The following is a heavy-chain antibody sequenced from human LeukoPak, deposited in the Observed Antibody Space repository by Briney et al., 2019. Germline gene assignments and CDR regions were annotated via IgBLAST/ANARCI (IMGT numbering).Heavy chain of an antibody. V-gene: IGHV1-2*02. J-gene: IGHJ3*01. D-gene: IGHD2-15*01. CDR1: GYSFSDYY. CDR3: ARDRGGYCNGDSCSDAFDL. CDR2: INPKSGGT. Sequence: ASVKVSCKASGYSFSDYYMHWVRQAPGQGLEWMGWINPKSGGTNYAQKFQGRVTMTRDTSISTASMELTSLRSDDTAVYYCARDRGGYCNGDSCSDAFDLWGQGTVVTVSS.